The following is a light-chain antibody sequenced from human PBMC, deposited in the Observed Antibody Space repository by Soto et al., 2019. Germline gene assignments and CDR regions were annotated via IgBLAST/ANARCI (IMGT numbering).Light chain of an antibody. J-gene: IGKJ2*01. CDR3: LQHHDDTYT. CDR2: GAS. V-gene: IGKV1-17*01. CDR1: QDIRTN. Sequence: DVQVTQSPSSLSASVGDRVTITCRAIQDIRTNLNWYQQKPGQAPQRLIYGASTLQGGVPPRFGGSGSGTEFTLTITSLQPEDFATYFCLQHHDDTYTFGQGTKVDVK.